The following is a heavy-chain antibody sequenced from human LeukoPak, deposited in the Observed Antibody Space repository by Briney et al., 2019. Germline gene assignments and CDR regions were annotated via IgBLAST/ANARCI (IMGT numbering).Heavy chain of an antibody. D-gene: IGHD6-19*01. CDR1: DFSFITYA. Sequence: GGSLRLSCAASDFSFITYAMSWVRQAPGKGLEWVANIKQDGSEKYYVDSVKGRFTISRDNAKNSLYLQMNSLRAEDTAVYYCARSSSSGWGNYYYYMDVWGKGTTVTVSS. CDR2: IKQDGSEK. J-gene: IGHJ6*03. V-gene: IGHV3-7*01. CDR3: ARSSSSGWGNYYYYMDV.